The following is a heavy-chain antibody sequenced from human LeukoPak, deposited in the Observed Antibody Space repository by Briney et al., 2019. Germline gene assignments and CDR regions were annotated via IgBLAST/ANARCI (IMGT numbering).Heavy chain of an antibody. Sequence: GGSLRLSCAASGFTFSSYAMSWVRQAPGKGLEWVSAISGSGGSTYYADSVKGRFAISRDNSKNTLYLQMYSLRAEDTAVYYCAKNRRLASSSTDYWGQGTLVTVSP. CDR2: ISGSGGST. D-gene: IGHD6-6*01. J-gene: IGHJ4*02. V-gene: IGHV3-23*01. CDR1: GFTFSSYA. CDR3: AKNRRLASSSTDY.